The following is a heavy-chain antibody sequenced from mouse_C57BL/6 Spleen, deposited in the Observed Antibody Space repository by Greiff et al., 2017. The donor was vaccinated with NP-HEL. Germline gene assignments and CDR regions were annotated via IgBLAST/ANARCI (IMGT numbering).Heavy chain of an antibody. Sequence: QVQLQQPGAELVKPGASVKLSCKASGYTFTSYWMHWVKQRPGQGLEWIGMIHPNSGSTNYNEKFKSKATLTVDKSSSTAYMQLSSLTSEDSAVYCCARNYGSSYDWYFDVWGTGTTVTVSS. CDR3: ARNYGSSYDWYFDV. D-gene: IGHD1-1*01. J-gene: IGHJ1*03. CDR2: IHPNSGST. CDR1: GYTFTSYW. V-gene: IGHV1-64*01.